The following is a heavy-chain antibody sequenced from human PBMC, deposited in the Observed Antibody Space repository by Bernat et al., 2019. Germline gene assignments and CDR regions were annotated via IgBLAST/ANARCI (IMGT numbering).Heavy chain of an antibody. CDR1: GGSISSGDYY. CDR3: ARGGVIIDWYNWFDP. V-gene: IGHV4-30-4*01. CDR2: IYYSGST. D-gene: IGHD3-10*01. J-gene: IGHJ5*02. Sequence: QVQLQESGPGLVKPSQTLSLTCTVSGGSISSGDYYWSWIRQPPGKGLEWIGYIYYSGSTYYNPSLKSRVTISVDTSKNQFSLKLSSVTAADTAVYYCARGGVIIDWYNWFDPWGQGTLVTVSS.